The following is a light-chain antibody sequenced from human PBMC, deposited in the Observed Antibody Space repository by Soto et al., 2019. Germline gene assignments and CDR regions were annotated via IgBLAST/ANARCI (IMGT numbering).Light chain of an antibody. CDR3: QQYGSSPFT. V-gene: IGKV3-20*01. CDR2: DAS. Sequence: IVLTQSPGTLSMSRGGRATLSCRSSQSVSSRYLAWYQQKNGQAPRLXIFDASRRAAGIPDRFSGSGSGTDFTLTINRLEPEDFAVYYCQQYGSSPFTFGQGTRLEIK. CDR1: QSVSSRY. J-gene: IGKJ5*01.